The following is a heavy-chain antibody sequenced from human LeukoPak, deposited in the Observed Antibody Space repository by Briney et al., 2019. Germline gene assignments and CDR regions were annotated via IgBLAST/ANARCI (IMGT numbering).Heavy chain of an antibody. CDR2: IREDGNVK. V-gene: IGHV3-7*04. Sequence: PGGSLRLSCAASGFSISGFWMTWVRQAPGRGLEWVANIREDGNVKYYVGSVKGRFTISRDNAKNSLYLQMNSLRADDTAVYYCARDSPEGSSWRSEPSFDYWGQRTLVTVSS. CDR3: ARDSPEGSSWRSEPSFDY. J-gene: IGHJ4*02. CDR1: GFSISGFW. D-gene: IGHD6-13*01.